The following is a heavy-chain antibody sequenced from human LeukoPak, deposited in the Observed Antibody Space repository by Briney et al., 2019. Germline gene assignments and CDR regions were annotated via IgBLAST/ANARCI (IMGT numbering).Heavy chain of an antibody. Sequence: ASVKVSCKVSGYTLTELSMHWVRQAPGKGLEWMGGFDPEDGETIYAQKFQGRVTMTEDTSTDTAYMELSSLRSEDTAVYYCARSRGAYCGGDCYNDYWGQGTLVTVSS. CDR2: FDPEDGET. V-gene: IGHV1-24*01. CDR3: ARSRGAYCGGDCYNDY. J-gene: IGHJ4*02. CDR1: GYTLTELS. D-gene: IGHD2-21*01.